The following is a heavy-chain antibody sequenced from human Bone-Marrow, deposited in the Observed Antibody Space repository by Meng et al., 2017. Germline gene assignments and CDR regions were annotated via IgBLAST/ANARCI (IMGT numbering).Heavy chain of an antibody. D-gene: IGHD3-16*01. J-gene: IGHJ5*02. CDR2: IYYSGTT. Sequence: QGQLQGSGPGLVKPSQTLSLTCPVSGGSISSGGYSWSWIRQHPGKGLEWIGYIYYSGTTYYNPSLSSLVTISVDTSKNQFSLNLSSVTAADTAVYYCARDIRQGGNIWFDPWGQGTLVTVSS. CDR1: GGSISSGGYS. CDR3: ARDIRQGGNIWFDP. V-gene: IGHV4-31*01.